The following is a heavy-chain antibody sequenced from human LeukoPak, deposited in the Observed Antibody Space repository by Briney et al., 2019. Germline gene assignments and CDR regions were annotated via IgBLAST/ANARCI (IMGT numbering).Heavy chain of an antibody. D-gene: IGHD7-27*01. Sequence: PSETLSLTCAVSGYSISSDFYWGCVRQPPGEGLECLGTIFHSGSTYYNPSLKSRGTISVDTSKNQFSLKLYYVTAAATAVYYCATHSHWGLIPWTFDISGQGTMVTVSS. CDR3: ATHSHWGLIPWTFDI. CDR2: IFHSGST. CDR1: GYSISSDFY. J-gene: IGHJ3*02. V-gene: IGHV4-38-2*01.